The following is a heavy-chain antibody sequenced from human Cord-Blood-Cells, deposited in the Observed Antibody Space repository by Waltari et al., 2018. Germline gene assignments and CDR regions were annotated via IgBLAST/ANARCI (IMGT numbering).Heavy chain of an antibody. D-gene: IGHD4-17*01. CDR2: ISWNSGSI. CDR1: GFTFDDYA. Sequence: EVQLVESGGGLVQPGRSLRLSCAASGFTFDDYAMHWVRQAPGKGLEWVSGISWNSGSIGYADSVKGGFTISRDNAKNSLYLQMNSLRAEDTALYYCAKEDDYGDYYYYGMDVWGQGTTVTVSS. J-gene: IGHJ6*02. V-gene: IGHV3-9*01. CDR3: AKEDDYGDYYYYGMDV.